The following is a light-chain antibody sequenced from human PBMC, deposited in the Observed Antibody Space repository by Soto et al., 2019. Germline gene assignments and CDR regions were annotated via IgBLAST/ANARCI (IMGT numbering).Light chain of an antibody. CDR1: QSVSRTY. CDR3: QQYNNWPWT. J-gene: IGKJ1*01. Sequence: EIVLTQSPATLSLSPGERATLSCRASQSVSRTYLAWYQQKPGQAPRLLIHGASTRATGFPARFSGSGSGTDFTLTISSLQSEDFAVYYCQQYNNWPWTFGQGTKVDIK. CDR2: GAS. V-gene: IGKV3-15*01.